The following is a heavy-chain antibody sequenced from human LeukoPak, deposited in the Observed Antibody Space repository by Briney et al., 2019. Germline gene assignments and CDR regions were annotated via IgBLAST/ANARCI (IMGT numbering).Heavy chain of an antibody. Sequence: PGGSLRLSCAASGFTSSSYWMTWVRQAPGKGLEWVANIKQDGNEKYYVDSVKGRFTISRDNAKNSLYLQMNSLRAEDTAIYYCAKESQLSYSGTFYIDFWGQGTLVTVSS. J-gene: IGHJ4*02. CDR2: IKQDGNEK. D-gene: IGHD1-26*01. CDR3: AKESQLSYSGTFYIDF. V-gene: IGHV3-7*01. CDR1: GFTSSSYW.